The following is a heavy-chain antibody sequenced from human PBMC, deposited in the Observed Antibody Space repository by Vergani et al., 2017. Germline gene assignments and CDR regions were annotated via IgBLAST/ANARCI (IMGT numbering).Heavy chain of an antibody. J-gene: IGHJ5*02. CDR3: ARVSRNCSSTSCYNWFDA. D-gene: IGHD2-2*01. Sequence: EVQLVESGGGLVKPGGSLRLSCAASGFTFSSYSMNWVRQAPGKGLEWVSSISSSSSYIYYADSVKGRFTISRDNAKNSLYLQKNSLRAEDTAVYYCARVSRNCSSTSCYNWFDAWGQGTLVTVSS. CDR1: GFTFSSYS. CDR2: ISSSSSYI. V-gene: IGHV3-21*01.